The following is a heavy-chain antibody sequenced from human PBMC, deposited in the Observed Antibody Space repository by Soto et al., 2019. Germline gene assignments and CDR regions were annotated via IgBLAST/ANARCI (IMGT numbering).Heavy chain of an antibody. Sequence: ASVKVSCKASGYTFTSCAMHWVRQAPGQRLEWMGWINAGNGNTKYSQRFQGRVTITRDTSASTAYMELSSLRSEDTAVYYCASGSIDTIFAGYYYYYGMDVWGQGTTVTAP. CDR1: GYTFTSCA. CDR3: ASGSIDTIFAGYYYYYGMDV. D-gene: IGHD3-3*01. CDR2: INAGNGNT. V-gene: IGHV1-3*01. J-gene: IGHJ6*02.